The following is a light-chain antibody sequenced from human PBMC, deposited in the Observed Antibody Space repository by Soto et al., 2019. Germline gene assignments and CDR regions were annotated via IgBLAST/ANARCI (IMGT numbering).Light chain of an antibody. Sequence: QSALTQPPSASGSPGQSVTISCTGTTSDVGGYNYVSWYQQHPGKAPKLMSYEVTKRPSGVPDRFSGSKSANTASLNASGLHAEDEAGYYCSSYAGSDNLVFGGETMLAVL. CDR3: SSYAGSDNLV. J-gene: IGLJ2*01. CDR2: EVT. V-gene: IGLV2-8*01. CDR1: TSDVGGYNY.